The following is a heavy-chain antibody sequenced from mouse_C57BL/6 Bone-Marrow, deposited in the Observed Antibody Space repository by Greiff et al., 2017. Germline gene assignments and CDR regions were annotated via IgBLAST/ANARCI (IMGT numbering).Heavy chain of an antibody. V-gene: IGHV1-81*01. Sequence: VKLQESGAELVRPGASVKLSCKASGYTFTSYGISWVKQRTGQGLEWIGEIYPRGGNTYYNEKFKGKATLTADKSSSTAYMQLSSLTSEDSAVYFCAGSGASDWGRGTSVTVSA. D-gene: IGHD6-1*01. CDR2: IYPRGGNT. CDR1: GYTFTSYG. J-gene: IGHJ4*01. CDR3: AGSGASD.